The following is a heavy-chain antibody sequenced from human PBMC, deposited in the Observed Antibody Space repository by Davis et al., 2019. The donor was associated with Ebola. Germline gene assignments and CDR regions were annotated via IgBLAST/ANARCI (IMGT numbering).Heavy chain of an antibody. CDR2: VKSKSEGGTI. CDR3: TTDYYDSSGSDY. CDR1: GFILNTDW. D-gene: IGHD3-22*01. V-gene: IGHV3-15*01. J-gene: IGHJ4*02. Sequence: PGGSLRLSCAVSGFILNTDWMSWVRQAPGKGLEWVGRVKSKSEGGTIDYAAPVKGRFSISGDVSANTLYLRMNSLKVEDTAVYYCTTDYYDSSGSDYWGQGTLVTVSS.